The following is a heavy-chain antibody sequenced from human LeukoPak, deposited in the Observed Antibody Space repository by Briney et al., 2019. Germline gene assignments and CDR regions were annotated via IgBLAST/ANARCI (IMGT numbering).Heavy chain of an antibody. Sequence: ASVKVSCKASGGTFSSYAISWVRQAPGQGLEWMGWINTNTGNPTYAQGFTGRFVFSLDTSVSTAYLQISSLKAEDTAVYYCARVDQLWSPNFDYWGQGTLVTVSS. D-gene: IGHD5-18*01. CDR3: ARVDQLWSPNFDY. V-gene: IGHV7-4-1*02. CDR1: GGTFSSYA. J-gene: IGHJ4*02. CDR2: INTNTGNP.